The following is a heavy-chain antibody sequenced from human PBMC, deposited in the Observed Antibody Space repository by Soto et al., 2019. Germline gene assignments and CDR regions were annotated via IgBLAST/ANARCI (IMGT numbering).Heavy chain of an antibody. D-gene: IGHD3-10*01. J-gene: IGHJ2*01. Sequence: QVQLQQWGAGLLKPSETLSLTCAVYGGSFSGYYWSWIRQPPGKGLEWIGEINHSGSTNYNPSLKSRVTIPVDTSKNQFSLKLSSVTAADTAVYYCARRHRRTQLRYGSGSYLYWYFDLWGRGTLVTVSS. CDR3: ARRHRRTQLRYGSGSYLYWYFDL. V-gene: IGHV4-34*01. CDR2: INHSGST. CDR1: GGSFSGYY.